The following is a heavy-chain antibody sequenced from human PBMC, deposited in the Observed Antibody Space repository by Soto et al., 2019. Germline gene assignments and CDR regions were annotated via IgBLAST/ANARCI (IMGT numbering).Heavy chain of an antibody. CDR2: SKHRGST. D-gene: IGHD3-22*01. V-gene: IGHV4-28*01. CDR1: GDSMNPDKW. J-gene: IGHJ4*02. Sequence: QVHLQESGPGLVKPSDTRSLTCAVSGDSMNPDKWWGWIRQPPGKGLEWVGYSKHRGSTHYNPSLKSRVAMSVDTSKNQFSLKLTSVTAADTSVYYCAKKIGGYYTFDYWGKGILVTVSS. CDR3: AKKIGGYYTFDY.